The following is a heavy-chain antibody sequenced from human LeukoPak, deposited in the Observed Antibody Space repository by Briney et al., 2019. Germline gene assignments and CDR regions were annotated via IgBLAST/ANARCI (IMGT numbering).Heavy chain of an antibody. CDR2: INHSGST. CDR3: ARYWRGRYQYFDY. J-gene: IGHJ4*02. V-gene: IGHV4-34*01. D-gene: IGHD2-15*01. Sequence: SETLSLTCAVYGGSFSGYYWSWIRQPPGKGLEWIGEINHSGSTNYNPSLKSRVTISVDTSKNQFSLKLSSATAADTAVYYCARYWRGRYQYFDYWGQGTLVTVSS. CDR1: GGSFSGYY.